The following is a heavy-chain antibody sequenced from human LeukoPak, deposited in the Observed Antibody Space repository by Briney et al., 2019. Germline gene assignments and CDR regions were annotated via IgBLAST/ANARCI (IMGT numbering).Heavy chain of an antibody. D-gene: IGHD4-23*01. J-gene: IGHJ4*02. Sequence: PGGSLRLSCAASGFTFTSYVMHWVRQAPGKGLEWVAVIWYDGSNKYYTDSVKGRFTISRDNPKNTLYLQMNSLRAEDTAVYYCARGRPHGNDYWGQGTLVTVSS. V-gene: IGHV3-33*01. CDR3: ARGRPHGNDY. CDR2: IWYDGSNK. CDR1: GFTFTSYV.